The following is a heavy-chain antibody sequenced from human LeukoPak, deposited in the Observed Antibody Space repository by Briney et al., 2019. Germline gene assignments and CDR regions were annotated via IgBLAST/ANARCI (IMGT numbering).Heavy chain of an antibody. J-gene: IGHJ3*02. CDR1: GYTFTGYY. V-gene: IGHV1-2*02. Sequence: ASVKVSCKASGYTFTGYYMHWVRQAPGQGLEWMGWINPNSGGTNYAQKFQGRVTMTRDTSISTAYMELSRLRSDDTAVYYCARGTTTERLRGGVAFDIWGQGTMVTVSS. CDR3: ARGTTTERLRGGVAFDI. CDR2: INPNSGGT. D-gene: IGHD1-1*01.